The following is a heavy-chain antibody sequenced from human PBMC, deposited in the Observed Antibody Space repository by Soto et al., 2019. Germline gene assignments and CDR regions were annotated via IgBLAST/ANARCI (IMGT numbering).Heavy chain of an antibody. V-gene: IGHV1-3*01. J-gene: IGHJ5*02. CDR3: ARDLADYYDSSGYEFDP. D-gene: IGHD3-22*01. Sequence: ASVKVSCKASGYTFXSYAMHWVRQAPGQRLEWMGWINAGNGNTKYSQKFQGRVTITRDTSASTAYMELSSLRSEDTAVYYCARDLADYYDSSGYEFDPWGQGTLVTV. CDR2: INAGNGNT. CDR1: GYTFXSYA.